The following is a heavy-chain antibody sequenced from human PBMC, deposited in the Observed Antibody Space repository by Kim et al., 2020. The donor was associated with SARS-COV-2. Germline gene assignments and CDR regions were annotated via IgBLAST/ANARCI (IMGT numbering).Heavy chain of an antibody. D-gene: IGHD2-2*01. V-gene: IGHV3-21*06. Sequence: GGSLRLSCAASGFTFSSYSMNWVRQAPGKGLEWVSSISSSSSYTYYADSVKGRFTISRDNAKNSLYLQMNSLRAEDTAVYYCARELYSTSCYGCRFFYWGQGTLVTVSS. J-gene: IGHJ4*02. CDR1: GFTFSSYS. CDR3: ARELYSTSCYGCRFFY. CDR2: ISSSSSYT.